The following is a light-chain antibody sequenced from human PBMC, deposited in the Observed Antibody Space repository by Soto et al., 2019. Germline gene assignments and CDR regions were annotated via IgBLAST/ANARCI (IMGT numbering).Light chain of an antibody. V-gene: IGKV3-20*01. CDR2: DAS. CDR1: QSISGN. CDR3: QQYSSSPRT. J-gene: IGKJ5*01. Sequence: EIVMTQSPATLSVSPGERATLSCRASQSISGNLAWYQQKPGQAPRLLIYDASNRATGVPDRFSGSGSGTDFSLTISRLEPEDFAVYHCQQYSSSPRTFGQGTRLEIK.